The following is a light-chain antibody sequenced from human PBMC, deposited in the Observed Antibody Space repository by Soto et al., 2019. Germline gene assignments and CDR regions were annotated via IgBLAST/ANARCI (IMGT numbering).Light chain of an antibody. V-gene: IGKV2-28*01. CDR1: QSLLHSDGYYY. Sequence: DIVMTQFPLSVPVTPGEPASISCRSSQSLLHSDGYYYLDWYLQKPGQAPQLLINLGSNWASGVPDRFSGSGSGTDFTLKISRVEAEDVGVYYCMQALQTPPTFGQGARLEIK. CDR3: MQALQTPPT. J-gene: IGKJ5*01. CDR2: LGS.